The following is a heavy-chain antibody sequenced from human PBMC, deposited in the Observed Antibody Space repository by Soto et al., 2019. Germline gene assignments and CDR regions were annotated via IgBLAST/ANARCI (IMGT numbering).Heavy chain of an antibody. D-gene: IGHD6-6*01. J-gene: IGHJ6*02. CDR3: AREVAKQLAFYYYYGMDV. Sequence: ASVKVSCKASGYTFTSYAMHWVRQAPGQRLEWMGWINAGNGNTKYSQKFQGRVTITRDTSASTAYMELSSLRSEDTAVYYCAREVAKQLAFYYYYGMDVWGQGTTVTVSS. CDR2: INAGNGNT. V-gene: IGHV1-3*01. CDR1: GYTFTSYA.